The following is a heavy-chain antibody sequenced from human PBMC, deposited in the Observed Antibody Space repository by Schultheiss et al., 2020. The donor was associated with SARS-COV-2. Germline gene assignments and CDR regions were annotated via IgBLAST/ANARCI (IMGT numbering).Heavy chain of an antibody. CDR2: IWYDGSNK. CDR3: ARDRAVISLFDY. CDR1: GFTFSSYG. D-gene: IGHD2-21*01. J-gene: IGHJ4*02. V-gene: IGHV3-33*01. Sequence: GGSLRLSCAASGFTFSSYGMHWVRQAPGKGLEWVAVIWYDGSNKYYADSVKGRFTISRDNSKNTLYLQVNSLRAEDTAVYYCARDRAVISLFDYWGQGTLVTVSS.